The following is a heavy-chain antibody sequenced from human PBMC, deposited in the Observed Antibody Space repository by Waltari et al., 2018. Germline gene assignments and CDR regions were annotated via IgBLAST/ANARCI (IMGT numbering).Heavy chain of an antibody. J-gene: IGHJ5*02. D-gene: IGHD3-10*01. V-gene: IGHV3-74*01. CDR2: TNSDGSMT. CDR3: VRRSIRGIIKKRGNWFER. Sequence: EVQLGGYGGGLVQPGGSLRLSFAASGFTFSPDWMYWVRQVPGKGLVGGSHTNSDGSMTIFPDSLSGRFTIVPDTAMTTLDLEMMRLRAVDTAAYYCVRRSIRGIIKKRGNWFERSGQGTMVTVTS. CDR1: GFTFSPDW.